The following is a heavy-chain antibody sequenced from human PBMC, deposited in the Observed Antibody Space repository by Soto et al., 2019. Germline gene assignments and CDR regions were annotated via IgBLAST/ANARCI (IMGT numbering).Heavy chain of an antibody. Sequence: GGSLRLSCAASGFIFSSYWMHWVRQAPGKGLVWVSRINSDGSDTRYADSVKGRFTISRDNAKNTLYLQMNSLRAEDTAVYYCASLKVVVSAANGPVDYWGQGTLVTVSS. J-gene: IGHJ4*02. CDR3: ASLKVVVSAANGPVDY. D-gene: IGHD2-2*01. CDR1: GFIFSSYW. CDR2: INSDGSDT. V-gene: IGHV3-74*01.